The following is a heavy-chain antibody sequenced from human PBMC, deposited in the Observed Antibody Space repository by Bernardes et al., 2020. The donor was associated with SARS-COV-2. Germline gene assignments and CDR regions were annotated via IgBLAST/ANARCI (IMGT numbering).Heavy chain of an antibody. V-gene: IGHV4-34*01. D-gene: IGHD2-2*01. J-gene: IGHJ6*02. Sequence: SETLSLTCAVYGGSFSGSYWSWIRQPPGQGLEWIGEINHSGSTNYNPSLKSRVTISVDTSKNQFSLKLRSVTAADTAVYYCARSIVVVPAANGRTRYYYYYYGMDVWGQGTTVTVSS. CDR3: ARSIVVVPAANGRTRYYYYYYGMDV. CDR2: INHSGST. CDR1: GGSFSGSY.